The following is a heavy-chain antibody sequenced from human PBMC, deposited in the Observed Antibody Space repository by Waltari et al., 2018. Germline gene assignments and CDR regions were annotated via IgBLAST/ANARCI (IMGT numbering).Heavy chain of an antibody. D-gene: IGHD6-19*01. CDR3: ATALGDSSSASRPFDF. J-gene: IGHJ3*01. Sequence: QVQLVESGGGVVQPGKSLRLCCAGGGFGLSGFGLHWVRQATGKGLEWVAIIWFDGSKIYYADSVKGRFTISRDNSRNTVYLQMNSLRPEDSGVYYCATALGDSSSASRPFDFWGQGTMITVSS. CDR2: IWFDGSKI. CDR1: GFGLSGFG. V-gene: IGHV3-33*08.